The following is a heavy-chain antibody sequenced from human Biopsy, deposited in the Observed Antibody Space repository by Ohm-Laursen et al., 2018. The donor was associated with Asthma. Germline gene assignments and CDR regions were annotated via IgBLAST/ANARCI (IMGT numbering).Heavy chain of an antibody. V-gene: IGHV4-39*02. J-gene: IGHJ2*01. D-gene: IGHD6-6*01. CDR1: GDAMSTSGSY. CDR2: IYYSGRT. CDR3: ARAVSSSSYWYFDL. Sequence: SDTLSLTWIASGDAMSTSGSYWGWIRQSPGKGLEWIGSIYYSGRTYYNPSLESRVTISADTSKNHFSLKVTSVTAADTAVYYCARAVSSSSYWYFDLWGRGDLVTVSS.